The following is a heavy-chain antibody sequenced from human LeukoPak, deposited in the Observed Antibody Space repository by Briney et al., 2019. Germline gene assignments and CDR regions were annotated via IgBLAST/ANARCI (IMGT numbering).Heavy chain of an antibody. V-gene: IGHV3-48*03. CDR2: ISSSGSTI. CDR1: GFTFSSYE. D-gene: IGHD3-10*02. CDR3: AELGITMIGGV. J-gene: IGHJ6*04. Sequence: GGSLRLSCAAYGFTFSSYEMNWVRQAPGKGLEWVSYISSSGSTIYYAASVKRRFTISRDNAKNSLYLQMNSLRAEDTAVYYCAELGITMIGGVWGKGTTVTISS.